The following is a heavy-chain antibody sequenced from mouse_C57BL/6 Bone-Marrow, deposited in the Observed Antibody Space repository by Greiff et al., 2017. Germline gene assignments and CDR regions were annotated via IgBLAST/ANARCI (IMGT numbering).Heavy chain of an antibody. D-gene: IGHD2-3*01. Sequence: QVHVKQPGAELVKPGASVKLSCKASGYTFTSYWMQWVKQRPGQGLEWIGEIDPSDSYTNYNQKFKGKATLTVDTSSSTAYMQLSSLTSEDSAVYYCARDGYYAWFAYWGQGTLVTVSA. CDR2: IDPSDSYT. CDR1: GYTFTSYW. J-gene: IGHJ3*01. V-gene: IGHV1-50*01. CDR3: ARDGYYAWFAY.